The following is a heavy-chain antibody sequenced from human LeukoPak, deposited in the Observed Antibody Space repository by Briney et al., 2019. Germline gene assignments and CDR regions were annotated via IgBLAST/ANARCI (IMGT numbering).Heavy chain of an antibody. D-gene: IGHD1-26*01. CDR1: GGSISSNNYY. CDR3: ARQGSGNYLSPVNY. Sequence: KPSETLSLTCTVSGGSISSNNYYWGWIRQPPGKGLEWIGTIYYSGSTYYNPSLKSRVTISVDTSKNQFSLKLSSVTAADTAVCYCARQGSGNYLSPVNYWGQGTLVTVSS. V-gene: IGHV4-39*01. J-gene: IGHJ4*02. CDR2: IYYSGST.